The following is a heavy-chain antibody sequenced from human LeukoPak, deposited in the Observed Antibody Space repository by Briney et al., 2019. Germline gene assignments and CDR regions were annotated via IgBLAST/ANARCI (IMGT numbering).Heavy chain of an antibody. V-gene: IGHV3-21*01. D-gene: IGHD3-3*01. CDR3: AKDENDFWSGYGYYGMDV. J-gene: IGHJ6*02. CDR1: GVTFSSYS. Sequence: PGGSLRLSCAASGVTFSSYSLNWVRQAPGKGLEWVSSISSGSGYIYYSDSLKGRFTISRDNAKNSLYLQMNSLRAEDTAVYYCAKDENDFWSGYGYYGMDVWGQGTTVTVSS. CDR2: ISSGSGYI.